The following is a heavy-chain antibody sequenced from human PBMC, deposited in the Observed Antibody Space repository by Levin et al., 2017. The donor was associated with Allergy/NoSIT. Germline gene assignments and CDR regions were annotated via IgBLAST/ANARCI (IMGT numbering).Heavy chain of an antibody. D-gene: IGHD3-3*01. Sequence: GGSLRLSCAASGFTFSVTHMAWVRQAPGKGLEWVATITGGGDDTFYADSVKGRFTISRDNSKNTLYLQLNSLRAEDTAVYYCAKEEWYRFDTWGRGTLVTVSS. CDR3: AKEEWYRFDT. V-gene: IGHV3-23*01. CDR1: GFTFSVTH. J-gene: IGHJ4*02. CDR2: ITGGGDDT.